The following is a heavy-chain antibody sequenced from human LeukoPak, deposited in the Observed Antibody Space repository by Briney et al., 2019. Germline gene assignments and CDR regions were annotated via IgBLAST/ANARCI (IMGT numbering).Heavy chain of an antibody. V-gene: IGHV3-64D*06. J-gene: IGHJ4*02. CDR3: VKDMEYNWNDVGLDY. CDR1: GFTFSSYA. CDR2: ISSNGGST. D-gene: IGHD1-1*01. Sequence: PGGSLRLSCSASGFTFSSYAMHWVRQAPGKGLEYVSAISSNGGSTYYADPVKGRFTISRDNSKNTLYLQMSSLRAEDTAVYYCVKDMEYNWNDVGLDYWGQGTLVTVSS.